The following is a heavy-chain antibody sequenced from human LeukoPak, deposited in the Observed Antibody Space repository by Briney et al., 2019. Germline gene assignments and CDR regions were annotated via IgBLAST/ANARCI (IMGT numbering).Heavy chain of an antibody. Sequence: GVPLSLSCAASGFPFGYTWMNWVRQVPGQGLECVANIKQYGSEKFYVASVKGRFTISRDNGKSSLYLQMNSLRAEDTALYYCATSYDMGWLIGYWGQGTLVTVSS. J-gene: IGHJ4*02. V-gene: IGHV3-7*03. CDR3: ATSYDMGWLIGY. CDR1: GFPFGYTW. CDR2: IKQYGSEK. D-gene: IGHD3/OR15-3a*01.